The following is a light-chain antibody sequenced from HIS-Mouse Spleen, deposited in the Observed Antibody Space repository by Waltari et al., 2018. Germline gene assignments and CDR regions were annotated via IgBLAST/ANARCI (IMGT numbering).Light chain of an antibody. CDR1: QSVLYSSNNKNY. V-gene: IGKV4-1*01. CDR3: QQYYSTPPYT. Sequence: DIVMTQSPDSLAVSLGERAAINCKSSQSVLYSSNNKNYLAWYQQKPGQPPKQLIYWASTRESAIPDRFSGSRSGTDFTLTISSLQAEDVAVYYCQQYYSTPPYTFGQGTKLEIK. J-gene: IGKJ2*01. CDR2: WAS.